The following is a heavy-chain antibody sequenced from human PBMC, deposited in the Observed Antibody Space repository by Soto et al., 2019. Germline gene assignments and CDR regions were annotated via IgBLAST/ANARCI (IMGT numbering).Heavy chain of an antibody. CDR1: GFTFSSYG. V-gene: IGHV3-33*01. CDR3: SRGRLVYSGNDYFDY. Sequence: QVQLVESGGGVVQPGRSLRLSCASSGFTFSSYGMHWVRQAPGKGLEWVAVIWYDGSNKYYADSVKGRFTISRDNSKNTLYLQMNSLRAEDTAVYYCSRGRLVYSGNDYFDYWGQGTLVTVSS. J-gene: IGHJ4*02. D-gene: IGHD5-12*01. CDR2: IWYDGSNK.